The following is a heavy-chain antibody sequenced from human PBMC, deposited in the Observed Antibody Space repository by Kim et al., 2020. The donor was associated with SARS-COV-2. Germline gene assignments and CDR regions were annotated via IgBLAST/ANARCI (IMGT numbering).Heavy chain of an antibody. J-gene: IGHJ5*02. Sequence: GESLKISCKGSGYSFTSYWIGWVRQMPGKGLEWMGIIYPGDSDTRYSPSFQGQVTISADKSISTAYLQWSSLKASDTAMYYCARAGSPLRYFDWLDNWFDPWGQGTLVTVSS. CDR2: IYPGDSDT. CDR1: GYSFTSYW. D-gene: IGHD3-9*01. CDR3: ARAGSPLRYFDWLDNWFDP. V-gene: IGHV5-51*01.